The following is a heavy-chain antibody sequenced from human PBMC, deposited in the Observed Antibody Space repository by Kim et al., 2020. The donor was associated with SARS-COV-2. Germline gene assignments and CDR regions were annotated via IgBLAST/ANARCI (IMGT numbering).Heavy chain of an antibody. J-gene: IGHJ6*02. CDR3: ARDESGGMDV. CDR2: ST. V-gene: IGHV4-34*01. Sequence: STNYNPSLKSRVTISVDTSKNQFSLKLSSVTAADTAVYYCARDESGGMDVWGQGTTVTVSS.